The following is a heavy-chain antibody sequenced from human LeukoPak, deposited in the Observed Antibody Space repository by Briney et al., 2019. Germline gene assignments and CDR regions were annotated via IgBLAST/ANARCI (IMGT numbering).Heavy chain of an antibody. J-gene: IGHJ6*02. CDR3: ARGSQQLVTSGSKVYYYYGMDV. CDR2: MSDDGTKG. CDR1: GFIFSSYA. Sequence: PGRSLRLSCAASGFIFSSYAMHWVRQAPGKGLEWVALMSDDGTKGYYAESMKGRFTIPRDNSKNTLDLQMNSLRAEDTAVYYCARGSQQLVTSGSKVYYYYGMDVWGQGTTVTVSS. D-gene: IGHD6-13*01. V-gene: IGHV3-30-3*01.